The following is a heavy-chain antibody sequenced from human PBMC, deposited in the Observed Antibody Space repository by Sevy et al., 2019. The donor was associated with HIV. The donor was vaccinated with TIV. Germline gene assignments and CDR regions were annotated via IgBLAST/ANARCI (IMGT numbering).Heavy chain of an antibody. D-gene: IGHD3-16*01. V-gene: IGHV3-30-3*01. CDR3: VAEPPSGGHGNYHYGLDL. CDR2: ISYDGSSK. CDR1: GFSVSTHA. Sequence: GGSLRLSCAASGFSVSTHAMHWVRQAPGKGLEWVALISYDGSSKYYADSVKGRLTISRDNAKNTLYLQMSRLRHEDTAVYYCVAEPPSGGHGNYHYGLDLWGQGTTVTVSS. J-gene: IGHJ6*02.